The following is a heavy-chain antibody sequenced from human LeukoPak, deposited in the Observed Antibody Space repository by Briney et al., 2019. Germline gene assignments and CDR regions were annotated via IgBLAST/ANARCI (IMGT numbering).Heavy chain of an antibody. CDR1: GFTFSSYA. V-gene: IGHV3-30-3*01. D-gene: IGHD2-15*01. Sequence: GSLRLSCAASGFTFSSYAMHWVRQAPGKGLEWVAVISYDGSNKYYADSVKGRFTISRDNAKNTLYLQMNSLRAEDTAVYYCARELPFDYWGQGTLVTVSS. J-gene: IGHJ4*02. CDR3: ARELPFDY. CDR2: ISYDGSNK.